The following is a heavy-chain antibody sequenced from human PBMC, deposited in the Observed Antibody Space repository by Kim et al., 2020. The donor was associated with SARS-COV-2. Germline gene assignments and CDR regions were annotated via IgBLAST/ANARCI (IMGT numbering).Heavy chain of an antibody. CDR2: ISASGGDT. CDR1: GFTFSSYA. CDR3: AKVTTLTAPFYDY. V-gene: IGHV3-23*01. J-gene: IGHJ4*02. Sequence: GGSLRLSCAASGFTFSSYALSWVRQAPGKGLEWVSRISASGGDTYYADSVQGRFTISRDNSKNVLNLEMNSLRAEDTALYYCAKVTTLTAPFYDYWGQGT. D-gene: IGHD4-4*01.